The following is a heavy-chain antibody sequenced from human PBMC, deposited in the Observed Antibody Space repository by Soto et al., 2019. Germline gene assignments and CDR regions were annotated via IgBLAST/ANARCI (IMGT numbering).Heavy chain of an antibody. D-gene: IGHD3-16*01. CDR2: ISAYNGNT. Sequence: QVQLVQSGAEGKKPGASVKVSCKASGYTFTSYGISWVRQAPGQGREWMGWISAYNGNTNYAQKLQGRVTMTTDTSTSTASMGLRSLRSDDTAVYYCARDAGVSGELYYWGQGTLVPVSS. CDR3: ARDAGVSGELYY. CDR1: GYTFTSYG. V-gene: IGHV1-18*01. J-gene: IGHJ4*02.